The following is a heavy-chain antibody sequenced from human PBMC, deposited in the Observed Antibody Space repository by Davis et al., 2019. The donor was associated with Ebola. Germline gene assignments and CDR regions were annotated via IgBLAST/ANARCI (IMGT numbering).Heavy chain of an antibody. CDR3: AKDIVGGEGDYFDH. V-gene: IGHV3-23*01. CDR1: GFTFSSYS. Sequence: GGSLRLSCAASGFTFSSYSMNWVRQAPGKGLEWVAGIRSNSGNTYYADSVKGRFTISRDNSKNTLYLQMNSLRVEDTGIYYCAKDIVGGEGDYFDHWGQGTPVTVSS. D-gene: IGHD2-21*01. CDR2: IRSNSGNT. J-gene: IGHJ4*02.